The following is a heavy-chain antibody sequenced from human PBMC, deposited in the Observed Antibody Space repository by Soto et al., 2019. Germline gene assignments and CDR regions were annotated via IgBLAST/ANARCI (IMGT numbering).Heavy chain of an antibody. V-gene: IGHV4-59*01. Sequence: PSETLSLTCTVAGGSISSYYWSWIRQPPGKGLEWIGYIFYTGTTNYNPSLKNRITMSIDTSEKQFSLKLTSVTAADTAVYFCARAPAKTASLFYYGVDVWGQGTTVTVSS. CDR3: ARAPAKTASLFYYGVDV. D-gene: IGHD2-2*01. CDR2: IFYTGTT. CDR1: GGSISSYY. J-gene: IGHJ6*02.